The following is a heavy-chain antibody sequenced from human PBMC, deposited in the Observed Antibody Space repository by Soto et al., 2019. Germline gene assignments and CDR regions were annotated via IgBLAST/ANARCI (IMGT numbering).Heavy chain of an antibody. V-gene: IGHV3-23*01. CDR1: GFTLSIYA. CDR3: AWPVRLLAS. J-gene: IGHJ5*02. CDR2: ISASGGST. Sequence: GGSLRLSCAASGFTLSIYAMSWFRQAPGKGLEWVSGISASGGSTYYADSVKGRFTISRDSSKNTPYLQMISLRAEDTAVYHCAWPVRLLASWGPGTLVTVSS.